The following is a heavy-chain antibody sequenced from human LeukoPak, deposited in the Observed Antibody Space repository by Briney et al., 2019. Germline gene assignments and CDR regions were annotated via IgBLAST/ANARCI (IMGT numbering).Heavy chain of an antibody. D-gene: IGHD6-19*01. V-gene: IGHV3-21*01. J-gene: IGHJ3*02. CDR1: GFTFSSYS. Sequence: GGSLRLSCAASGFTFSSYSMNWVRQAPGKGLEWVSSISSSSYIYYADSVKGRFTISRDNAKNSLYLQMNSLRAEDTAVYYCARAGIAVAAVLGAFDIWGQGTMVTVSS. CDR2: ISSSSYI. CDR3: ARAGIAVAAVLGAFDI.